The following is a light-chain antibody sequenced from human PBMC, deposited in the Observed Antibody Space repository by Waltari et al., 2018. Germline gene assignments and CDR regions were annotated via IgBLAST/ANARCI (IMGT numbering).Light chain of an antibody. CDR1: QGISSY. Sequence: DIQLTQSPSFLSASVGDRVTITCRASQGISSYLAWYQQKPGKAPKLLIYAASTLQSGVPSRFSGSRSGTEFTLTISSLQPEDFATYYCQQLNSYLPTFGPGTKVDIK. V-gene: IGKV1-9*01. J-gene: IGKJ3*01. CDR2: AAS. CDR3: QQLNSYLPT.